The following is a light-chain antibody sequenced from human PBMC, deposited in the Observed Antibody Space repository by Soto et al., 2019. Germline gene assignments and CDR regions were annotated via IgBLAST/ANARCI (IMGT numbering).Light chain of an antibody. Sequence: DIVMTQSPDSLAVSLGERATINCKSSQSVLFSSNNKNYLAWYRQKPGLPPRLLIYWASTRESGVPERFSGSGSATDFTLTISSVQAEDVAVYYCQQFRLTPYTFGQGTKLQIK. CDR2: WAS. CDR1: QSVLFSSNNKNY. J-gene: IGKJ2*01. CDR3: QQFRLTPYT. V-gene: IGKV4-1*01.